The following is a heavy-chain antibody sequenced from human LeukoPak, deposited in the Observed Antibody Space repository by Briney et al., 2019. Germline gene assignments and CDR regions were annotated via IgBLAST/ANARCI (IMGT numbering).Heavy chain of an antibody. CDR2: IWYDGSNK. J-gene: IGHJ4*02. D-gene: IGHD2-2*01. V-gene: IGHV3-33*06. CDR1: GFTFSSYG. Sequence: GRSLRLSCAASGFTFSSYGMHWVRQAPGKGLEWEAVIWYDGSNKYYADSVKGRFTISRDNSKNTLYLQMNSLRAEDTAVYYCAKETSSTSWGGFDYWGQGTLVTVSS. CDR3: AKETSSTSWGGFDY.